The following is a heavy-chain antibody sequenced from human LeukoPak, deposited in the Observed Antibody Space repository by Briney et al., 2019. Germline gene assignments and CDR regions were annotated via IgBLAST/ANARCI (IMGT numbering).Heavy chain of an antibody. V-gene: IGHV5-51*01. CDR1: GYSFFSNYW. Sequence: GEPLKISCKAYGYSFFSNYWIAWVRQMPGKGLEWMGILYPGDSDSRYSPSFQGQVTISADRSISTAYLHWSSLKVSDTAMYYCARASRDGYNQNFDYWGQGTLVTVSS. J-gene: IGHJ4*02. CDR2: LYPGDSDS. CDR3: ARASRDGYNQNFDY. D-gene: IGHD5-24*01.